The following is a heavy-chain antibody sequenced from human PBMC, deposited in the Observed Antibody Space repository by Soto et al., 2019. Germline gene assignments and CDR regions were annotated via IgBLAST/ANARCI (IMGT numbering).Heavy chain of an antibody. CDR2: INPNSGGT. V-gene: IGHV1-2*04. J-gene: IGHJ6*02. CDR1: GYTFTGYY. D-gene: IGHD5-18*01. CDR3: ARGGQVRXTTAMVIGYYYGMDV. Sequence: ASVXVSCKASGYTFTGYYMHWVRQAPGQGLEWMGWINPNSGGTNYAQKFQGWVTMTRDTSISTAYMELSRLRSDDTAVYYCARGGQVRXTTAMVIGYYYGMDVWGQGTTVTVSS.